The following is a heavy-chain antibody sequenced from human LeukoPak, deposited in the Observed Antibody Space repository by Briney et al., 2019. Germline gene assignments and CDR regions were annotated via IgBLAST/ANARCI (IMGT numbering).Heavy chain of an antibody. CDR1: GYTFTSQA. D-gene: IGHD4-23*01. J-gene: IGHJ4*02. CDR3: VGAETSVGYFDY. V-gene: IGHV7-4-1*02. CDR2: VNTTTGNP. Sequence: ASVTVSCKASGYTFTSQAINWVRQAPGLGLQWMGWVNTTTGNPTYAQGFTGRFVFSFDTSVSTAYLQINSLKAEDTAVYYCVGAETSVGYFDYWGQGTLVTVSS.